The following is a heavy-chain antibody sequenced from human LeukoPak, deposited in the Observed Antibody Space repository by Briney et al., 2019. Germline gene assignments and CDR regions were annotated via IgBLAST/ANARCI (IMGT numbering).Heavy chain of an antibody. CDR2: IIPMLNTA. V-gene: IGHV1-69*06. J-gene: IGHJ6*02. D-gene: IGHD3-10*01. CDR1: GATFSSYE. Sequence: ASVKVSCKAYGATFSSYEINWVRQAPGRGLEWVGRIIPMLNTANYSQNFQGRVTITADKSTSTAYMELSSLRFEDTAVYYCASPGSYYYYYYGADVWGQGTTVIVSS. CDR3: ASPGSYYYYYYGADV.